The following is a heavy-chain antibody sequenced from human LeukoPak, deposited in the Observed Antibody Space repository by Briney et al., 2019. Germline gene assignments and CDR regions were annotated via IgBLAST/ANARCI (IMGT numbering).Heavy chain of an antibody. CDR1: GGTFSSYA. Sequence: SVKVSCKASGGTFSSYAISWVRQAPGQGLEWMGRIIPIFGIANYAQKFQGRVTITADKSTSTAYMELSSLRSEDTAVYYCARDRGGDYYDSSGYYSDYWGQGTLVTVSS. J-gene: IGHJ4*02. CDR3: ARDRGGDYYDSSGYYSDY. D-gene: IGHD3-22*01. V-gene: IGHV1-69*04. CDR2: IIPIFGIA.